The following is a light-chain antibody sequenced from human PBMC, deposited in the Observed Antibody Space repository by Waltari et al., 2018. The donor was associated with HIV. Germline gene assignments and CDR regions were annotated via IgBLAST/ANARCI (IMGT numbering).Light chain of an antibody. J-gene: IGLJ2*01. CDR2: GDS. V-gene: IGLV1-40*01. Sequence: QSVLTQPPSVSGAPGQRVTIPCTGSSSTIGDGYDVHWYQQLPGTAPKLLIYGDSNRPSGVPDRFSGSKSGTSASLAITGLQAEDEADYYCQSYDISLSGVVFGGGTKLTVL. CDR3: QSYDISLSGVV. CDR1: SSTIGDGYD.